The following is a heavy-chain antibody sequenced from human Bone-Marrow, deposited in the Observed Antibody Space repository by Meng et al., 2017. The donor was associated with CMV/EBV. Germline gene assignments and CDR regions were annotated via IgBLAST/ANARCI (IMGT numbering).Heavy chain of an antibody. V-gene: IGHV1-2*02. J-gene: IGHJ4*02. Sequence: ASVKVSCKASGYTFTGYHLRWVRQAPGQGLEWMGWINANSGVTKDAQKFQGRVTMTTDASTSTAYMELRSLRSDDTAVYYCARGGSWLIGHLDHWGQGTLVTVSS. CDR1: GYTFTGYH. CDR2: INANSGVT. CDR3: ARGGSWLIGHLDH. D-gene: IGHD3-22*01.